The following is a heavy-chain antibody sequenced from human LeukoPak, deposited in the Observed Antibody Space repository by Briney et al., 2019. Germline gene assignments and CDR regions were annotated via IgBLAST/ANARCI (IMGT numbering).Heavy chain of an antibody. D-gene: IGHD3-3*01. CDR3: ARESEWNLEPEPFDY. V-gene: IGHV1-2*02. CDR2: INSNGGGT. J-gene: IGHJ4*02. CDR1: GYTFTDHY. Sequence: ASVKVSCKASGYTFTDHYIHWVRQAPGQGLEWMGWINSNGGGTEYAQKFQDRVKVTRDTSISTAYMELSRLRSDDTAMYYCARESEWNLEPEPFDYWGQGTLVTVSS.